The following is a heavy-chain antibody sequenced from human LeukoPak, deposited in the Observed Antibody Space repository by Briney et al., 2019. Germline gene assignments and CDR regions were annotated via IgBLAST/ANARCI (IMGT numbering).Heavy chain of an antibody. J-gene: IGHJ6*03. V-gene: IGHV5-51*01. Sequence: PGEALKISCYGAGYSFTSYWIGWLRQMPGEGLEWMVVIYPGDSDTRYSPSFQGQVTTSADKSISTAYLQWSSLKASDTAMYYCARNYYTDVWGKGTTVTVSS. CDR1: GYSFTSYW. CDR3: ARNYYTDV. CDR2: IYPGDSDT.